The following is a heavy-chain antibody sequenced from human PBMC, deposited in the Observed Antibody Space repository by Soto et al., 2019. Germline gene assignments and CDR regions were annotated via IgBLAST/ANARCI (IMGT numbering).Heavy chain of an antibody. V-gene: IGHV3-21*01. CDR2: ISSSSSYI. Sequence: GGSLRLSCAASGFTFSSYSMNWVRQAPGKGLEWVSSISSSSSYIYYADSVKGRFTISRDNAKNSQYLEMNSLRAGETAVYVWARDDRRSFGLIIIESGIDHCGKGTLVTASS. D-gene: IGHD3-3*02. CDR3: ARDDRRSFGLIIIESGIDH. J-gene: IGHJ5*02. CDR1: GFTFSSYS.